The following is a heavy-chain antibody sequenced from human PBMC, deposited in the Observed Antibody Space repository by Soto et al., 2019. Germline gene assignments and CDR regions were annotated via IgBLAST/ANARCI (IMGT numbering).Heavy chain of an antibody. V-gene: IGHV3-48*03. CDR2: ISSSGNTM. D-gene: IGHD3-10*01. J-gene: IGHJ4*02. CDR1: GFIFSSFE. Sequence: EVQLVESGGGLVQPGGSLRLSCAASGFIFSSFEMNWVRQAPGKGLDWVSYISSSGNTMYYADSVKGRFTISRDNAKNSLFLQMNSLRAEDTAVYYCASLGGNLVRGVFDYWGQGTLVTVSS. CDR3: ASLGGNLVRGVFDY.